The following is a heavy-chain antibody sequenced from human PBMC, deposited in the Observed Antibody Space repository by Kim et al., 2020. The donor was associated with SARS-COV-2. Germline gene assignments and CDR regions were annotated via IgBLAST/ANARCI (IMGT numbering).Heavy chain of an antibody. CDR2: INHRGST. CDR3: ARGFNTMIVVVIKPYYYYGMDV. V-gene: IGHV4-34*01. D-gene: IGHD3-22*01. J-gene: IGHJ6*02. Sequence: SETLSLTCAVYGGSFSGYYWSWIRQPPGKGLEWIGEINHRGSTNYNPSLKSRVTISVDTSKNQFSLKLSSVTAADTAVYYCARGFNTMIVVVIKPYYYYGMDVWGQGTTVTVSS. CDR1: GGSFSGYY.